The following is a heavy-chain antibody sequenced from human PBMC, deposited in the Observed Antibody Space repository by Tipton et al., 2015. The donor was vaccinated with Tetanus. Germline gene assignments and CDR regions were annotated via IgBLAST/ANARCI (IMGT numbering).Heavy chain of an antibody. D-gene: IGHD3-16*01. CDR2: IYYSGST. CDR3: VRHGGLVGIYFHY. V-gene: IGHV4-31*03. J-gene: IGHJ4*02. Sequence: LRLSCTVSGGSISSGGYYWTWIRQHPGKGLEWIGDIYYSGSTYYTPSISGRVTVSVDSSRNHFSLKLNSLTAADTAVYHCVRHGGLVGIYFHYWGQGTLVTVSS. CDR1: GGSISSGGYY.